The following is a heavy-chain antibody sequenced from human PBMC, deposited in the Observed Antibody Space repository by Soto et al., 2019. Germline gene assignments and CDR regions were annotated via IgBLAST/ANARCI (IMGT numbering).Heavy chain of an antibody. J-gene: IGHJ3*02. CDR2: IIPIFGTA. CDR3: ARDIYDSSCYHDAFYI. CDR1: GGNFRSYA. D-gene: IGHD3-22*01. Sequence: ASVKVSCKASGGNFRSYAISWVRQAPGQGLEWMGGIIPIFGTANYAQKFQVRVTITADKSTSTAYMELSSLRSEDTAVYYFARDIYDSSCYHDAFYIWGQGTMVTVSS. V-gene: IGHV1-69*06.